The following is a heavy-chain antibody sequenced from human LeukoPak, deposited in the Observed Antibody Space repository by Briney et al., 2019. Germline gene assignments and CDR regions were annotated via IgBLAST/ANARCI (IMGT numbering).Heavy chain of an antibody. CDR1: GFTVSSNY. CDR3: ANTHWNYWLLDY. CDR2: IYSGGST. Sequence: GGSLRLSCAASGFTVSSNYMSWVRQAPGKGLEWVSVIYSGGSTYYADSVKGRFTISRDNSKNTLYLQMNSLRAEDTAVYYCANTHWNYWLLDYWGQGTLVTVSS. D-gene: IGHD1-7*01. J-gene: IGHJ4*02. V-gene: IGHV3-53*01.